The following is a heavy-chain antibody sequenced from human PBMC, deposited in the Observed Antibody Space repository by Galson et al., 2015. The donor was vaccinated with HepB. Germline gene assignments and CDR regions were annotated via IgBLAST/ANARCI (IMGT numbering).Heavy chain of an antibody. CDR2: IWYDGSNK. CDR3: ARGGRGNWFDP. Sequence: SLRLSCAASGFTFSSYGMHWVRQAPGKGLEWVAVIWYDGSNKYYADSVKGRFTIPRDNSKNTLYLQMNSLRAEDTAVYYCARGGRGNWFDPWGQGTLVTVSS. D-gene: IGHD3-10*01. V-gene: IGHV3-33*01. J-gene: IGHJ5*02. CDR1: GFTFSSYG.